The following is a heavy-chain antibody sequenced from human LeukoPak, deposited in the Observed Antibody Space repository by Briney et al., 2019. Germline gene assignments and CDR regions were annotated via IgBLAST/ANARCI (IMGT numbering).Heavy chain of an antibody. J-gene: IGHJ5*02. CDR2: VYYSGST. CDR1: GGSISSYY. Sequence: KPSETLSLTCTVSGGSISSYYWSWIRQPPGKGLEWIGYVYYSGSTTYNPSLKSRVTISIDTSKNQFSLKLSSVTAADTAVYYCARDHPRAGWFGEANWFDPWGQGTLVTVSS. D-gene: IGHD3-10*01. CDR3: ARDHPRAGWFGEANWFDP. V-gene: IGHV4-59*01.